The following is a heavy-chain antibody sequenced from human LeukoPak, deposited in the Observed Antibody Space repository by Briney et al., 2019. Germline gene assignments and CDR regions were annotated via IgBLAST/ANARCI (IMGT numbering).Heavy chain of an antibody. CDR2: IYYSGST. Sequence: SETLSLTCTVSGGSISSGDYYWSWIRQPPGKGLEWIGYIYYSGSTYYNPSLKSRVTISVDTSKNQFSLKLSSVTAADTAVYYCARPGTRYSSSPFDYWGQGTLVTVSS. CDR1: GGSISSGDYY. D-gene: IGHD6-13*01. CDR3: ARPGTRYSSSPFDY. V-gene: IGHV4-30-4*01. J-gene: IGHJ4*02.